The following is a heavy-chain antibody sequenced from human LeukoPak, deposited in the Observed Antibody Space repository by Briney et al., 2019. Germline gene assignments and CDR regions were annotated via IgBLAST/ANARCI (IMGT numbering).Heavy chain of an antibody. V-gene: IGHV4-34*01. CDR2: INHSGST. J-gene: IGHJ6*03. Sequence: PSETLSLTCAVYGGSFSGYYWSWIRQPPGKGLEWIGEINHSGSTNYNPSLKSRATISVDTSKNQFSLKLSSVTAADTAVYYCARGLRGYCSSTSCYRINYYYYYMDVWGKGTTVTVSS. CDR1: GGSFSGYY. D-gene: IGHD2-2*01. CDR3: ARGLRGYCSSTSCYRINYYYYYMDV.